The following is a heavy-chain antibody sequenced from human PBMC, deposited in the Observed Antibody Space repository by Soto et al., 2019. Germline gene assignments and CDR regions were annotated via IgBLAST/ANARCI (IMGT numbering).Heavy chain of an antibody. J-gene: IGHJ5*02. CDR1: GDSYSISTYS. D-gene: IGHD6-19*01. CDR2: IFQSGVT. CDR3: AGMPYTSGLRFDP. V-gene: IGHV4-30-2*01. Sequence: SETLSLTCNMSGDSYSISTYSWSWIRQPPGKALQWIGFIFQSGVTSYNPSLASRVSISLDRSNNQCSLKLKSVTAADTAVYFCAGMPYTSGLRFDPWGPGTLVTVSS.